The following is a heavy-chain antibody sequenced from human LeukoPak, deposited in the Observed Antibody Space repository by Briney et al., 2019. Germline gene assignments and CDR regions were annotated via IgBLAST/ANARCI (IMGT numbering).Heavy chain of an antibody. J-gene: IGHJ6*02. V-gene: IGHV4-61*02. CDR3: AKEGNFGSGHYGMDV. CDR1: GVSISSGSYY. CDR2: IYTSGST. D-gene: IGHD3-3*01. Sequence: SQTLSLTCTVSGVSISSGSYYWSWIRQPAGKGLEWIGRIYTSGSTNYNPSLKSRVTISVDTSKNQFSLKLSSVTAADTAVYYCAKEGNFGSGHYGMDVWGQGTTVTVSS.